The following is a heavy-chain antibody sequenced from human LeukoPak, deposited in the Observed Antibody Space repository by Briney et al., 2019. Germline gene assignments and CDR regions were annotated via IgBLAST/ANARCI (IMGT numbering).Heavy chain of an antibody. V-gene: IGHV4-59*01. CDR1: GGSISSYY. CDR2: IYYSGST. Sequence: SETLSLTCTVSGGSISSYYWSWIRQPPGKGLEWIGYIYYSGSTNYNPSLKSRVTISVDTSKNQFSLKLSSVTAADTAVYYCARDYYYDSSGYYNGMDVWGRGTTVTVSS. D-gene: IGHD3-22*01. J-gene: IGHJ6*02. CDR3: ARDYYYDSSGYYNGMDV.